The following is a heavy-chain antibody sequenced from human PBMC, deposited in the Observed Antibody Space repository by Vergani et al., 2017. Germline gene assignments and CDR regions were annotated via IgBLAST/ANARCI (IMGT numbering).Heavy chain of an antibody. D-gene: IGHD6-19*01. J-gene: IGHJ5*02. Sequence: QVQLQQCGAGLLKPSETLSLTCAVYGGSFSGYYWSWIRQPPGKGLEWIGEINHSGSTNYNQSLKSRVTISVDTAKNQFSLKLRSVTAADTAGYYGARGPRTPRSQWLLRAGWCDPWGQGTLVTVSS. CDR2: INHSGST. V-gene: IGHV4-34*01. CDR3: ARGPRTPRSQWLLRAGWCDP. CDR1: GGSFSGYY.